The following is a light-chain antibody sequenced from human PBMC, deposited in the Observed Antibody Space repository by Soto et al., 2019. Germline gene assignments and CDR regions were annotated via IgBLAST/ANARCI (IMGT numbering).Light chain of an antibody. CDR1: ISNIGDNP. V-gene: IGLV1-44*01. CDR3: AAWDDSLNDL. J-gene: IGLJ1*01. Sequence: QTLVTQPPCASGTPGQRITISCSGSISNIGDNPVNWYQQLPGAAPKLLIYINDQRPSGVPDRFSGSKSGTSASLAISGLQPEDEADYYCAAWDDSLNDLFGTGTKVTVL. CDR2: IND.